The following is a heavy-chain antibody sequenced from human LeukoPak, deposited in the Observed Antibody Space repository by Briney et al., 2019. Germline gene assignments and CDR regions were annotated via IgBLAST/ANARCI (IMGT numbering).Heavy chain of an antibody. D-gene: IGHD3-22*01. CDR2: INPNSGGT. Sequence: ASVKVSCKASGYTFTGYYKHWVRQAPGQGLEWMGWINPNSGGTIYAQKFQGRVTMTRDTSISTAYMELSSLRSDDTAVYYCARDGSYYDSSGYHGWFDPWGQGTLVTVSS. V-gene: IGHV1-2*02. J-gene: IGHJ5*02. CDR1: GYTFTGYY. CDR3: ARDGSYYDSSGYHGWFDP.